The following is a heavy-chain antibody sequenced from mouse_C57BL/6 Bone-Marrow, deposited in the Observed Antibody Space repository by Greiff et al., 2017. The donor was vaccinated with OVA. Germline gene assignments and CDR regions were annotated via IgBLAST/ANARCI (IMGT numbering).Heavy chain of an antibody. CDR3: ARGYGNYDYFDY. V-gene: IGHV3-8*01. J-gene: IGHJ2*01. CDR2: ISYSGST. Sequence: EVKLMESGPGLAKPSQTLSLTCSVTGYSITSDYWNWLRKFPGNKLEYMGYISYSGSTYYNPSFKSRISITRDTSKNQYYLKLNSVTTEDTATYYCARGYGNYDYFDYWGQGTTLTVSS. D-gene: IGHD2-10*02. CDR1: GYSITSDY.